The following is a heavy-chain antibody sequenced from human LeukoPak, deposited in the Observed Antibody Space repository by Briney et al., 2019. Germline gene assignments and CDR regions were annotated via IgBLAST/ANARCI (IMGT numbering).Heavy chain of an antibody. Sequence: GGSLRLSCAASGFTFSSYAMNWVRQAPGKGLEGVSAISGSGGSTYYADSVTGRFTISRDNSTNTVYLQMNSLRAEDMAVYYCAKPKVGAKYYYGMDVWGQGTTVTVSS. V-gene: IGHV3-23*01. D-gene: IGHD1-26*01. CDR3: AKPKVGAKYYYGMDV. CDR1: GFTFSSYA. CDR2: ISGSGGST. J-gene: IGHJ6*02.